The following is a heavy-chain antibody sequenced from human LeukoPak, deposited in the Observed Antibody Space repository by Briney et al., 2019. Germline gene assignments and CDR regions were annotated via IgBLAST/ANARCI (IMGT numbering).Heavy chain of an antibody. CDR1: GGSISSSSYY. Sequence: PSETLSLTCTVSGGSISSSSYYWGWIRQPPGKGLEWIGSIYYSGSTYYNPSLKSRVTISVDTSKNQFSLKLSSVTAADTAVYYCARGRGWLQRPGYFDYWGQGTLVTVSS. V-gene: IGHV4-39*07. J-gene: IGHJ4*02. CDR3: ARGRGWLQRPGYFDY. D-gene: IGHD5-24*01. CDR2: IYYSGST.